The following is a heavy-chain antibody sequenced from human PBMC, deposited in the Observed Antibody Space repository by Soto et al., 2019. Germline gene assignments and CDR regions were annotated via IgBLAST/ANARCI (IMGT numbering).Heavy chain of an antibody. CDR1: GCTISSFG. D-gene: IGHD3-3*01. J-gene: IGHJ4*02. Sequence: QVQLVQSGAEVKKPGSSVKVSCTTSGCTISSFGMNWVRQAPGQGLEWMGGIVPIDGSTKYAEKFQGRVTITADASTSTVYMDLSSLRSEDTAVYYCARSFTKSRRGGVAFDYWGQGTLLTVSP. CDR2: IVPIDGST. CDR3: ARSFTKSRRGGVAFDY. V-gene: IGHV1-69*01.